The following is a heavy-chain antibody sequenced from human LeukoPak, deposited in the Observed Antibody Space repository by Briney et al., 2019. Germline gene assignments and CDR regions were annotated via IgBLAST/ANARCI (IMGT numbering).Heavy chain of an antibody. CDR3: AFGEFLDY. J-gene: IGHJ4*02. V-gene: IGHV3-7*01. CDR1: GFTFSSYW. Sequence: PGGSLRLSCAASGFTFSSYWMSWVRQAPGKGLEWVAGIKQDASGEYYLDSVRGRFTISRDNAKNSLYLQMNSLRAEDTAVYYCAFGEFLDYWGQGTLVTVSS. D-gene: IGHD3-10*01. CDR2: IKQDASGE.